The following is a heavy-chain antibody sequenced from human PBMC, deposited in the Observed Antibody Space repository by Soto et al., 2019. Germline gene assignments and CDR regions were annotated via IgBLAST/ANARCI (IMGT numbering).Heavy chain of an antibody. CDR2: LSSSSSNI. D-gene: IGHD2-21*02. CDR3: ARVGCGGDCYSGAFDI. CDR1: GFTFSNYG. V-gene: IGHV3-21*01. J-gene: IGHJ3*02. Sequence: VQLVESGGGLVKPGGSLRLSCAASGFTFSNYGMNWVRQAPGKGLEWVSSLSSSSSNIYYADSLKGRFIISRDNAKNSLYLQMNSLRAEDTAVYYCARVGCGGDCYSGAFDIWGQGTMVTVSS.